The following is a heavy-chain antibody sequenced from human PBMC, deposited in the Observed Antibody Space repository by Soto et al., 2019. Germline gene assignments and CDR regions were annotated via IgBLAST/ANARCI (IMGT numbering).Heavy chain of an antibody. D-gene: IGHD3-3*01. J-gene: IGHJ5*02. CDR3: ARGSPLGVVITHWFDP. CDR1: GYTFTGYY. Sequence: ASVKVSCNASGYTFTGYYMHWVRQAPGQGLERMGWINPNSGGTTYAQKFQGRVTMTRDTSISTAYMELSRLRSDDTAVYYCARGSPLGVVITHWFDPWGQGTLVTVSS. CDR2: INPNSGGT. V-gene: IGHV1-2*02.